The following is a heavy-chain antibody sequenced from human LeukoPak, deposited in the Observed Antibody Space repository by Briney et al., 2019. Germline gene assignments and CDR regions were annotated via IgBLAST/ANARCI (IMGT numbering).Heavy chain of an antibody. D-gene: IGHD4-17*01. CDR3: ARGWDYGDYDAGTSDWFDP. CDR1: GFTFKTYA. Sequence: GSLRLSCAASGFTFKTYAMSWIRQPPGKGLEWIGEINHSGSTNYNPSLKSRVTISVDTSKNQFSLKLSSVTAADTAVYYCARGWDYGDYDAGTSDWFDPWGQGTLVTVSS. CDR2: INHSGST. J-gene: IGHJ5*02. V-gene: IGHV4-34*01.